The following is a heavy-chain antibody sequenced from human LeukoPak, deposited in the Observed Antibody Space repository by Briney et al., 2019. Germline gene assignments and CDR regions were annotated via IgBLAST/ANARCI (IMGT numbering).Heavy chain of an antibody. J-gene: IGHJ5*02. D-gene: IGHD6-19*01. V-gene: IGHV4-59*01. CDR3: ARLGTLAVAGTWWFDP. Sequence: ASETLSLTCTVSGGSISSYYWSWIRQPPGKGLEWTGYIYYSGSTNYNPSLKSRVTISVDTSKNQFSLKLSSVTAADTAVYYCARLGTLAVAGTWWFDPWGQGTLVTVSS. CDR2: IYYSGST. CDR1: GGSISSYY.